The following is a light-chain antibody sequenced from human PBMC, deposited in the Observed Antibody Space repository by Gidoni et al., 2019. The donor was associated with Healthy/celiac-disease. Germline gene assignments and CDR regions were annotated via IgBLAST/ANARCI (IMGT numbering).Light chain of an antibody. V-gene: IGLV2-11*01. J-gene: IGLJ1*01. CDR1: SSDVGGYNY. CDR2: DVS. CDR3: CSYAGSYPSV. Sequence: QSALTQPRSVSGSPGQSVTISCTGTSSDVGGYNYVSWYQQPPGKAPKLMIYDVSKRPSGVPDRFSGSKSGNTASLTISGLQAEDEADYYCCSYAGSYPSVFGTGTKVTVL.